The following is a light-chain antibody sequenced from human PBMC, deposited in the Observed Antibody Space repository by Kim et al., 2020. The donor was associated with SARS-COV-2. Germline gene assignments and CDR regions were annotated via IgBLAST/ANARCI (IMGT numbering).Light chain of an antibody. CDR1: QSVSSN. Sequence: EIVMTQSPATLSVSPGERATLSCRASQSVSSNLAWYQQKPGQAPRLLIYGASTRATGIPARFSGSGSGTEFTLTISSLQSEDFAVYYWQQYNNWPALTFGGGTKLEI. V-gene: IGKV3-15*01. CDR3: QQYNNWPALT. J-gene: IGKJ4*01. CDR2: GAS.